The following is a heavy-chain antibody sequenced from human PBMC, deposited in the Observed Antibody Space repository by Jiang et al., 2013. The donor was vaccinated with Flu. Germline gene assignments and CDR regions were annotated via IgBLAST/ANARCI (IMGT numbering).Heavy chain of an antibody. CDR1: GGSFSGYY. Sequence: LLKPSETLSLTCAVYGGSFSGYYWSWIRQPPGKGLEWIGEINHSGSTNYNPSLKSRVTISVDTSKNQFSLKLSSVTAADTAVYYCASTYYYDSSGYYYDGVFDYWGQGTLVTVSS. V-gene: IGHV4-34*01. CDR3: ASTYYYDSSGYYYDGVFDY. J-gene: IGHJ4*02. D-gene: IGHD3-22*01. CDR2: INHSGST.